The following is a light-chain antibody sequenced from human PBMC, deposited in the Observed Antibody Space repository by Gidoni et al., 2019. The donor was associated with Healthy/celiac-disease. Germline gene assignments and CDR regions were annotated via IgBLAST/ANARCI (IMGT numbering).Light chain of an antibody. CDR1: QSVSSSY. CDR2: GAS. V-gene: IGKV3-20*01. J-gene: IGKJ1*01. CDR3: QQYGSSPST. Sequence: EIVLTQSPGTLSLSPGERATLSCRASQSVSSSYLAWYQQKPGQAPMLLIYGASSRATVIPDRFSGSGSGTDFTLTISRLEPEDFAVYYCQQYGSSPSTFGQGTKVEIK.